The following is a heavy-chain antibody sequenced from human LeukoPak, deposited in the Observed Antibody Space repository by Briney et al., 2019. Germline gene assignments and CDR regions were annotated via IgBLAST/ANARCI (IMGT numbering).Heavy chain of an antibody. CDR3: TRVNVNLWFGENWFDP. CDR2: IRGSGGRT. CDR1: GFTFSSYA. D-gene: IGHD3-10*01. Sequence: PGGSLRLSCAAAGFTFSSYAMSLGRQAPGKVLWWASAIRGSGGRTYYASSVKGRFTVSRDNSKNTLYLQMNSLRAEDTAVYYCTRVNVNLWFGENWFDPWGQGTLVTVSS. J-gene: IGHJ5*02. V-gene: IGHV3-23*01.